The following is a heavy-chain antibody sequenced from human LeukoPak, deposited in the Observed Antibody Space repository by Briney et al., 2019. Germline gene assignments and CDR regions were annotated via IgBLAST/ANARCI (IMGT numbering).Heavy chain of an antibody. V-gene: IGHV5-51*01. J-gene: IGHJ4*02. D-gene: IGHD2-2*01. CDR2: IYPGDSDT. CDR3: AKIDRQYCSRSSCYALDY. CDR1: GYSFTTYW. Sequence: GESLKISCKASGYSFTTYWIGWVRQMPGKGLEWMGIIYPGDSDTRYSPSFQGQVTISVDKSISTAYLQWSSLKASDTAIYYCAKIDRQYCSRSSCYALDYWGQGTQVTVSS.